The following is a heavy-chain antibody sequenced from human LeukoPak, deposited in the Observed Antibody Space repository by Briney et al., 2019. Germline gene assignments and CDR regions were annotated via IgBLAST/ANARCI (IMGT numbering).Heavy chain of an antibody. Sequence: PETLSLTCAVYGGSFSGYYWSWIRQPPGKGLEWIGEINHSGSTNYNPSLKSRVTISVDTSKNQFSLKLSSVTAADTAVYYCARGHLRCSSPSCSGGGSAPGARGTRVTVP. D-gene: IGHD2-2*01. V-gene: IGHV4-34*01. J-gene: IGHJ5*02. CDR3: ARGHLRCSSPSCSGGGSAP. CDR1: GGSFSGYY. CDR2: INHSGST.